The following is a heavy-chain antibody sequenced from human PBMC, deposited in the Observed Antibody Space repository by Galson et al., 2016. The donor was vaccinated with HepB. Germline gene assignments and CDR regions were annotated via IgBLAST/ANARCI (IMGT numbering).Heavy chain of an antibody. Sequence: SLRLSCAASGFTFSNYAMDWVRQAPAKGLEWVAVISYDGSNKYADSVKGRFTISRDNYKNTQYLQMNRLRAESTDVYYCARDRKWERLLDYWGQGTLVTVSS. CDR1: GFTFSNYA. CDR3: ARDRKWERLLDY. V-gene: IGHV3-30*04. CDR2: ISYDGSNK. J-gene: IGHJ4*02. D-gene: IGHD1-26*01.